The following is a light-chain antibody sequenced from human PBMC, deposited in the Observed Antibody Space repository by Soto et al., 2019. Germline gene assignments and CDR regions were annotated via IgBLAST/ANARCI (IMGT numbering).Light chain of an antibody. CDR1: SSDVGGYNY. CDR2: EVS. CDR3: TSYTTSDTFV. Sequence: QSALAQPASVSGSPGQSITISCTGTSSDVGGYNYVSWYQQHPGKVPKLMIYEVSNRPSGVSNRFSGSKSGNTASLTVSGLQVEDEDDYYCTSYTTSDTFVLGTGTRSPS. V-gene: IGLV2-14*01. J-gene: IGLJ1*01.